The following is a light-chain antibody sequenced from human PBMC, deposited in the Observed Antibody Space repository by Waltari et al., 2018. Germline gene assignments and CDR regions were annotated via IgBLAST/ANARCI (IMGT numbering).Light chain of an antibody. J-gene: IGLJ2*01. CDR1: SSDVGGYNY. CDR2: DVS. V-gene: IGLV2-14*01. CDR3: SSYTSSSTLVV. Sequence: QSALTQPASVSGSPGQSITISCTGTSSDVGGYNYVSWYQQHPVKAPKLMIYDVSNRPSGVSNRFSGSKSDNTASLTISGLQAEDEADYYCSSYTSSSTLVVFGGGTKLTVL.